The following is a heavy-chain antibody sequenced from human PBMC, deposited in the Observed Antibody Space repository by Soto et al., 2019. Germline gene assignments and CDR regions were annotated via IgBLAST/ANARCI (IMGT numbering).Heavy chain of an antibody. CDR3: AHIMVLPWDPLKHFGVCGSYRHWYFDL. CDR2: IYWDDDK. V-gene: IGHV2-5*02. D-gene: IGHD3-16*02. J-gene: IGHJ2*01. Sequence: QITLKESGPTLVKPTQTLTLTCTFSGFSLSTSGVGVGWIRQPPGKALEWLALIYWDDDKRYSPSLKSRLTIAKDTSKTQVVLTITNMDSVDTATYYCAHIMVLPWDPLKHFGVCGSYRHWYFDLRGRGTLVTVSS. CDR1: GFSLSTSGVG.